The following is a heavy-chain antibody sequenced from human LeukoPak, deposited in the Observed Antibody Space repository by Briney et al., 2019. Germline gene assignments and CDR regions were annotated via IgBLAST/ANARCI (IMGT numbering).Heavy chain of an antibody. V-gene: IGHV3-7*02. CDR1: GFTFSSYW. CDR3: ASYHGYTISWPY. J-gene: IGHJ4*02. Sequence: GGSLRLSCAASGFTFSSYWMTWVRQAPGKGLEWVANIKEDGSEKYYVDSVEGRFTISRDNAKNSLYLQMNGLRAEDTAVYYCASYHGYTISWPYWGQGTLGTVSS. D-gene: IGHD2-2*02. CDR2: IKEDGSEK.